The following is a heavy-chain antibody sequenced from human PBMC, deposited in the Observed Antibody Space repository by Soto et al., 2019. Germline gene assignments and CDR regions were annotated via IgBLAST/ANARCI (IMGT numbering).Heavy chain of an antibody. CDR2: ISAYNGNT. J-gene: IGHJ6*02. CDR1: GYTFTGYG. D-gene: IGHD2-15*01. V-gene: IGHV1-18*01. Sequence: ASVKVSCKASGYTFTGYGISWVRQAPGQGLEWMGWISAYNGNTNYAQKLQGRVTMTTDTSTSTAYMELRSLRSDDTAVYYCARDSRGTTLYYYYGMDVWGQGTTVTVSS. CDR3: ARDSRGTTLYYYYGMDV.